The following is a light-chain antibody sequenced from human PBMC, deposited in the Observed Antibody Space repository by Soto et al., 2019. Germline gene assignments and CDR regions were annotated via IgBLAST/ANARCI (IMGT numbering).Light chain of an antibody. V-gene: IGKV3-11*01. J-gene: IGKJ1*01. Sequence: EIVLTQSPGTLSFSPGERATLSCRASQNVNNYLAWYQQKPGQAPRLLIYDASNRATGIPARFSGSGSGTDFTLTISRLEPEDFAVYHCQQRSYWPPTWTLGQGTKVEIK. CDR1: QNVNNY. CDR3: QQRSYWPPTWT. CDR2: DAS.